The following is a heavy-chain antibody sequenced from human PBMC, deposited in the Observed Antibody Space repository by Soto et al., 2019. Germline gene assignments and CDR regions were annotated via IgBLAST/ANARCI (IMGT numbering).Heavy chain of an antibody. CDR3: ARGCSSTSCYASGSGYYYGMDV. CDR1: GGTFSSYT. V-gene: IGHV1-69*02. D-gene: IGHD2-2*01. CDR2: ITPILGIA. J-gene: IGHJ6*02. Sequence: QVQLVQSGAEVKKPGSSVKVSCKASGGTFSSYTIRWVRQAPGQGLEWMGRITPILGIANYAQKFQGRVTITADKSTSTAYMELSSLRSEDTAVHYCARGCSSTSCYASGSGYYYGMDVWGQGTTVTVSS.